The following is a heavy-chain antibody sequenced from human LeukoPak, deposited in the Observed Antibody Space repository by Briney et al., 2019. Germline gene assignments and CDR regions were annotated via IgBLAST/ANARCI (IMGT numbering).Heavy chain of an antibody. CDR2: IYSDGTT. CDR3: ARFPLFGAAPGTRHWYFDL. Sequence: GGSLRLSCAASGFTVSNNYMSWVRQAPGKKLEWVSDIYSDGTTFYADSVKGRFTISRDNSKNSVHLQMNSLRAEDTAVYYCARFPLFGAAPGTRHWYFDLWGRGTLVRVSS. CDR1: GFTVSNNY. V-gene: IGHV3-53*01. D-gene: IGHD6-13*01. J-gene: IGHJ2*01.